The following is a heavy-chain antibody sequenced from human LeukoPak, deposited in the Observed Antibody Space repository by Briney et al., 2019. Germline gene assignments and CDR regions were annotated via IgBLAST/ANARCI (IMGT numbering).Heavy chain of an antibody. CDR1: GFTFSSYA. Sequence: GGSLRLSCAASGFTFSSYAMSWVRQAPGKGLEWVSAISGSGGSTYYADSVKGRFTISRDNSKNTLYLQMNSLRAEDTAVYYCAKDLYDKSVGYYYYYYGMDVWGQGTTVTVSS. V-gene: IGHV3-23*01. D-gene: IGHD3-22*01. CDR2: ISGSGGST. CDR3: AKDLYDKSVGYYYYYYGMDV. J-gene: IGHJ6*02.